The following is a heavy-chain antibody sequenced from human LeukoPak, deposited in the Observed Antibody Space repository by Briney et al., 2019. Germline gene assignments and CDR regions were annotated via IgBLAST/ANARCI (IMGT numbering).Heavy chain of an antibody. Sequence: PGGSLRLSCAASGFTFDDYGMSWVRQAPGKGLEWVAFIQYDGSNKFYADSVKGRFTISRDNSKNTLYLQMNSLRAEDTAVYYCAKHRVYYYYYMDVWGKGTTVTVSS. D-gene: IGHD1-14*01. CDR3: AKHRVYYYYYMDV. CDR2: IQYDGSNK. V-gene: IGHV3-30*02. J-gene: IGHJ6*03. CDR1: GFTFDDYG.